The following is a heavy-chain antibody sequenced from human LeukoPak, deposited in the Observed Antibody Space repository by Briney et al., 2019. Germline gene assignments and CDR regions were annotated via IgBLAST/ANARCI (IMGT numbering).Heavy chain of an antibody. CDR1: GFTFGTYW. CDR3: AREKQSGGTPFDY. J-gene: IGHJ4*02. D-gene: IGHD1-26*01. V-gene: IGHV3-30*03. Sequence: GGSLRLSCGASGFTFGTYWMHWVRQAPGKGLEWVAVVAHDEKTIFYADSLKGRFTVSRDNSKNAVYLQMNSLRDEDTAVYYCAREKQSGGTPFDYWGQGSLVTVSS. CDR2: VAHDEKTI.